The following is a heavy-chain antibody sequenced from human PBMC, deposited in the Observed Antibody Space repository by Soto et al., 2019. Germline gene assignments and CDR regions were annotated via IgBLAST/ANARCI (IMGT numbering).Heavy chain of an antibody. CDR3: ARLRFLEWLSVTGYYYYGMDV. Sequence: GASVKVSCKASGGTFSSYAISWVRQAPGQGLEWMGGIIPIFGTANYAQKFQGRVTITADESTSTAYMELSSLRSEDTAVYYCARLRFLEWLSVTGYYYYGMDVWGQGTTVTVSS. J-gene: IGHJ6*02. D-gene: IGHD3-3*01. CDR1: GGTFSSYA. CDR2: IIPIFGTA. V-gene: IGHV1-69*13.